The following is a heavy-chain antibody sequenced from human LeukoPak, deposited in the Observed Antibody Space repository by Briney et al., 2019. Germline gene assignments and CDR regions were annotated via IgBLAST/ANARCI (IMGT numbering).Heavy chain of an antibody. Sequence: PSQTLSLTCTVSGGSISSGGYYWGWIRQHPGKGLEWIGYIYYSGSTYYNPSLKSRVTISVDTSKNQFPLKLSSVTAADTAVYYCASIATYYYGSGSYPRPDYWGQGTLVTVSS. J-gene: IGHJ4*02. CDR2: IYYSGST. D-gene: IGHD3-10*01. CDR1: GGSISSGGYY. CDR3: ASIATYYYGSGSYPRPDY. V-gene: IGHV4-31*03.